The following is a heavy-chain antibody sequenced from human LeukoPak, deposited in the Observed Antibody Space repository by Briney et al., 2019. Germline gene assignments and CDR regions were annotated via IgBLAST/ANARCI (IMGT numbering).Heavy chain of an antibody. CDR1: GGSLSSNSNY. V-gene: IGHV4-39*01. J-gene: IGHJ4*02. CDR3: ATLIDDYVWGSYRYRDYFDY. D-gene: IGHD3-16*02. Sequence: PSETLSLTCTVSGGSLSSNSNYWGWIRQPPGRGLEWIGSVYYSGSTYYNPSLKSRVTISVDPSKSQFSLKLNSVTAADTAVYYCATLIDDYVWGSYRYRDYFDYWGQGTLVTVSS. CDR2: VYYSGST.